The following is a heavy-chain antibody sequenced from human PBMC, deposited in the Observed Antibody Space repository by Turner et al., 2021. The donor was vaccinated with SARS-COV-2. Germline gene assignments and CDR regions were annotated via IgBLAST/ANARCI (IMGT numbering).Heavy chain of an antibody. CDR2: ISYDGSNK. V-gene: IGHV3-30*18. CDR3: VKGGSGWSMEFDY. CDR1: GFTFSNYG. D-gene: IGHD6-19*01. Sequence: QVQLVESGGGVVQPGRSLRLSCPASGFTFSNYGMFWVRQAPGKGLEWVALISYDGSNKHYADSVKGRFTISRDNSKNTLFLQMYSLRAEDTAVYYCVKGGSGWSMEFDYWGHGTLVTVSS. J-gene: IGHJ4*01.